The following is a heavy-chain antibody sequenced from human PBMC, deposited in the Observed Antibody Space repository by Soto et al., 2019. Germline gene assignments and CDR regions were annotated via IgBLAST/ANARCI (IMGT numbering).Heavy chain of an antibody. CDR1: GGSISSGGYY. CDR2: IYYSGST. Sequence: PSETLSLTCTVSGGSISSGGYYWSWIRQHPGKGLEWIGYIYYSGSTYYNPSLKSRVTISVDTSKNQFSLKLSSVTAADTAVYYCASCFRDSGYEGDYFDYWGQGTLVTVSS. J-gene: IGHJ4*02. CDR3: ASCFRDSGYEGDYFDY. D-gene: IGHD5-12*01. V-gene: IGHV4-31*03.